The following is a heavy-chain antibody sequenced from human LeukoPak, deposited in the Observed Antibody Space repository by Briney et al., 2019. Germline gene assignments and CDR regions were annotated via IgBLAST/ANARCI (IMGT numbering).Heavy chain of an antibody. CDR3: ATRPAGTTWYGVFDY. CDR2: IYTSGST. J-gene: IGHJ4*02. Sequence: SETLSLTCTVSGGSISSYYWSWIRQPAGKGLEWIGRIYTSGSTNYNPSLKSRVTISVDTSKSQFSLRLSSVTAADTALYYCATRPAGTTWYGVFDYWSRGTLVTVSS. CDR1: GGSISSYY. D-gene: IGHD6-13*01. V-gene: IGHV4-4*07.